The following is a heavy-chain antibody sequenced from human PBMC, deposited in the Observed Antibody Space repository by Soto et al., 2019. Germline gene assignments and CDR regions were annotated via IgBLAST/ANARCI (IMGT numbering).Heavy chain of an antibody. D-gene: IGHD6-19*01. CDR2: IWYDGSNK. J-gene: IGHJ4*02. Sequence: GGSLRLSCAASGFTFSSYGVHWVRQAPGKGLEWVAVIWYDGSNKYYADSVKGRFTISRDNSKNTLYLQMNSLRAEDTAVYYCARGAPGIAVAGTYYWGQGTLVTVSS. CDR3: ARGAPGIAVAGTYY. V-gene: IGHV3-33*01. CDR1: GFTFSSYG.